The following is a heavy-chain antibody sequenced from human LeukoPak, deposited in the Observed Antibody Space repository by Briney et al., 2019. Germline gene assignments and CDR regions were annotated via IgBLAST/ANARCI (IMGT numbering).Heavy chain of an antibody. D-gene: IGHD3-22*01. Sequence: SVKVSCKATVPTFTSYAINWVRQAPGQGLAWMGGFLPIFGSPTYAQQFQGRVTFTTDESTYTAYMELSNLRSNDTAVFYCAGFLYDSSGAAFDLWGQGTMVTVSS. CDR2: FLPIFGSP. V-gene: IGHV1-69*05. CDR3: AGFLYDSSGAAFDL. CDR1: VPTFTSYA. J-gene: IGHJ3*01.